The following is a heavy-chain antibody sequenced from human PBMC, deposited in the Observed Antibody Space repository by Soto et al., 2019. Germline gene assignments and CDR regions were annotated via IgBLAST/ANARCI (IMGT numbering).Heavy chain of an antibody. J-gene: IGHJ4*02. D-gene: IGHD5-12*01. CDR1: GGSISSSNW. Sequence: PSETLSLTCAVSGGSISSSNWWSWVRQPPGKGLEWIGEIYHSGSTNYNPSLKSRVTISVDKSKNQFSLNLSSVTAADTAVFYCARHSRDGYNSFDYWGQGTLVTVSS. V-gene: IGHV4-4*02. CDR2: IYHSGST. CDR3: ARHSRDGYNSFDY.